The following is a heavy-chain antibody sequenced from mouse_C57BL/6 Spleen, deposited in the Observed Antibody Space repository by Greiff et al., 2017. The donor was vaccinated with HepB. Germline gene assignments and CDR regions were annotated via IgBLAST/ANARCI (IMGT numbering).Heavy chain of an antibody. CDR2: IYPRSGNT. Sequence: VQLQQSGAELARPGASVKLSCKASGYTFTSYGISWVKQRTGQGLEWIGEIYPRSGNTYYNEKFKGKATLTADKSSSTAYMALRSLTSEDSAVYFCERFDYDYNRAMDDWGQGTSVTVSS. V-gene: IGHV1-81*01. CDR3: ERFDYDYNRAMDD. CDR1: GYTFTSYG. J-gene: IGHJ4*01. D-gene: IGHD2-4*01.